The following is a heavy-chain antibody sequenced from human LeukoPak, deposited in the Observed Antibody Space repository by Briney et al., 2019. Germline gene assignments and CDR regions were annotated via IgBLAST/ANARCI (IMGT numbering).Heavy chain of an antibody. CDR1: GYTFTSYY. D-gene: IGHD6-13*01. CDR2: INPSGGST. Sequence: ASVKVSCKASGYTFTSYYMHWVRQTPGQGLEWMGIINPSGGSTSYAQKFQGRVTMTRDTSTSTVYMELSSLRSEDTAVYYCARAVSYIAAAGTGRDYWGQGTLVTVSS. J-gene: IGHJ4*02. CDR3: ARAVSYIAAAGTGRDY. V-gene: IGHV1-46*01.